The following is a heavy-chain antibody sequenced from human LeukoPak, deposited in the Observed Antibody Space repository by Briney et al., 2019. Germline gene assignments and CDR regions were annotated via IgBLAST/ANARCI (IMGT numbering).Heavy chain of an antibody. CDR2: MNPNSGTT. J-gene: IGHJ6*03. D-gene: IGHD1-1*01. CDR3: ARGRSPGTSMEYYYYMDV. CDR1: GYTFTNYD. V-gene: IGHV1-8*03. Sequence: GASVKVSCKASGYTFTNYDINWVRQATGQGLEWMGWMNPNSGTTVYAQKFLGRVTITRNTSISTTYMELSSRRSEDTAVYYCARGRSPGTSMEYYYYMDVCGKGTTVTVSS.